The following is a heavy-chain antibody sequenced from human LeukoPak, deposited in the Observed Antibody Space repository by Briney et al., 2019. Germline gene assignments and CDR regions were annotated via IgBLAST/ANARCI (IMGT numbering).Heavy chain of an antibody. CDR2: IRGIASGGNT. Sequence: GGSLRLACATAGFTFTDYAMNWVRQAPGKGLEWVSAIRGIASGGNTYYRDSVKGQFTTSRNNSKNMLYLAMNSPRADDTAVYYCAKGTTDYGSGYGMDVWGNGTTVTVSS. CDR3: AKGTTDYGSGYGMDV. V-gene: IGHV3-23*01. CDR1: GFTFTDYA. J-gene: IGHJ6*04. D-gene: IGHD3-10*01.